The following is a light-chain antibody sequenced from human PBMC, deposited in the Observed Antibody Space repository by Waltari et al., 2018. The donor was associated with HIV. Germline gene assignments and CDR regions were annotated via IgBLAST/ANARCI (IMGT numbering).Light chain of an antibody. CDR3: SSYTSSSTSHV. Sequence: QSALTQPASVSGSPGQSITISCTGTSSDVGGYNYVSWYQQHPGKAPKLMIYEVSNRPSGVSNRFSGSKSGNTASLTISGLQAEDDADYYCSSYTSSSTSHVFGTGTKVTVL. CDR2: EVS. V-gene: IGLV2-14*01. J-gene: IGLJ1*01. CDR1: SSDVGGYNY.